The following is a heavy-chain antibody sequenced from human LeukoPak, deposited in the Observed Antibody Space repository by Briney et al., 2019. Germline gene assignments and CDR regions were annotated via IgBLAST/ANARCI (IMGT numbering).Heavy chain of an antibody. V-gene: IGHV1-2*02. J-gene: IGHJ4*02. CDR3: ARVRVTMVRRVIGEFDY. Sequence: GASVKVSCKASGYTFINYYMHWVRQAPGQGLEWMGWINPNSGGTNYAQKFQGRVTMTRDTSISTAYMELSRLRSDDTAVYYCARVRVTMVRRVIGEFDYWGQGTLVTVSS. CDR2: INPNSGGT. D-gene: IGHD3-10*01. CDR1: GYTFINYY.